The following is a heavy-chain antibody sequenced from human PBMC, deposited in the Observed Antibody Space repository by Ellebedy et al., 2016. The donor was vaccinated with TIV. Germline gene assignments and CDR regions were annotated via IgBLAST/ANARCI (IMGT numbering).Heavy chain of an antibody. CDR2: ISSSSSTI. J-gene: IGHJ4*02. Sequence: PGGSLRLSCAASGFTFSSYSMNWVRQAPGKGLEWVSYISSSSSTIYYADSVKGRFTISRDNAKNSLYLQMNSLRDEDTAVYYCAKDLAFRDGSSEYWGQGTLLTVSS. D-gene: IGHD2/OR15-2a*01. CDR3: AKDLAFRDGSSEY. V-gene: IGHV3-48*02. CDR1: GFTFSSYS.